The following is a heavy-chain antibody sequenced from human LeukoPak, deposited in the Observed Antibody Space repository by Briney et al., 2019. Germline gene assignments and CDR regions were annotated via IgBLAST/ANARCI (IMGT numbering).Heavy chain of an antibody. CDR1: GYTFTSYY. Sequence: ASVKVSCKASGYTFTSYYMHWVRQAPGQGLEWMGIINPSGGSTSYAQKFQGRVTMTRDTSTSTVYMELSSLRSEDTAVYYCARDGLGGTGTYYYDSSGYLYGLCDYWGQGTLVTVSS. CDR3: ARDGLGGTGTYYYDSSGYLYGLCDY. V-gene: IGHV1-46*03. D-gene: IGHD3-22*01. J-gene: IGHJ4*02. CDR2: INPSGGST.